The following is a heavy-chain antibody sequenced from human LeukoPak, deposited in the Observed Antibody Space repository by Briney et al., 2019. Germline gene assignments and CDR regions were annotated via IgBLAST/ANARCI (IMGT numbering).Heavy chain of an antibody. CDR2: IYYSGST. Sequence: SETLSLTCTVSGGSISCGGYYWSWIRQHPGKGLEWIGYIYYSGSTYYNPSLKSRVTISVDTSKNQFSLKLSSVTAADTAVYYYARGFRGSSGYFLDYWGQGTLVTVSS. D-gene: IGHD3-22*01. V-gene: IGHV4-31*03. J-gene: IGHJ4*02. CDR1: GGSISCGGYY. CDR3: ARGFRGSSGYFLDY.